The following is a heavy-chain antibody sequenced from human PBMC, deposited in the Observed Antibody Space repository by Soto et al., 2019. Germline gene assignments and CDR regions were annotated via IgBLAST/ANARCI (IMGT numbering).Heavy chain of an antibody. Sequence: QVQLQQWGAGLLKPSETLSLTCAVYGGSFSGYYWSWIRQPPGKGLEWIGEINHSGSTNYNPSLKRRVAIXXDXSXXQLSLKLSSVTAADTAVYYCARGRVVRGVITEFDYWGQGTLVTVSS. J-gene: IGHJ4*02. CDR2: INHSGST. V-gene: IGHV4-34*01. CDR1: GGSFSGYY. D-gene: IGHD3-10*01. CDR3: ARGRVVRGVITEFDY.